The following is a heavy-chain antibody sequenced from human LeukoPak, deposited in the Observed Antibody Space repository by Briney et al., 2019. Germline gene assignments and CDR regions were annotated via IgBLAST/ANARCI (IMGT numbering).Heavy chain of an antibody. D-gene: IGHD3-22*01. V-gene: IGHV3-33*06. Sequence: PGGSLRLSCAASGFTFDDYAMHWVRQAPGKGLEGVAVIWYDGSNKYYADSVKGRFTISRDNSKNTVYLQMNSLRPEDTAVYFCAKDFDSGGSYDGAHSWGQGALVTVSS. CDR3: AKDFDSGGSYDGAHS. CDR1: GFTFDDYA. J-gene: IGHJ4*02. CDR2: IWYDGSNK.